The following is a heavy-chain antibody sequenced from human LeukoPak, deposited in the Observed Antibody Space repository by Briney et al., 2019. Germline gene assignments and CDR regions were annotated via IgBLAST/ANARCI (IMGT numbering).Heavy chain of an antibody. D-gene: IGHD3-22*01. J-gene: IGHJ3*02. CDR2: INPNSGGT. V-gene: IGHV1-2*02. Sequence: ASVKVSCKASGYTFTGYYMHWVRQAPGQGLEWMGWINPNSGGTNYAQKFQGRVTMTRDTSISTACMELSRLRSDDTAVYYCARDSGSGYFLDAFDIWGQGTMVTVSS. CDR1: GYTFTGYY. CDR3: ARDSGSGYFLDAFDI.